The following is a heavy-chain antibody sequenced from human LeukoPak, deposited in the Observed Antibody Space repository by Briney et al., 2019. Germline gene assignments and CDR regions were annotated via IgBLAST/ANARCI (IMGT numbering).Heavy chain of an antibody. V-gene: IGHV1-46*01. D-gene: IGHD3-22*01. CDR3: ARDQFALEYYYDSSGSFDY. Sequence: GASVKVSCKASGYTFTSYYMHWVRQAPGQGLEWMGIINPSGGSTSYAQKFQGRVTMTRDTSTSTVYMELSSLRSEDTAVYYCARDQFALEYYYDSSGSFDYWGQGALVTVSS. CDR1: GYTFTSYY. CDR2: INPSGGST. J-gene: IGHJ4*02.